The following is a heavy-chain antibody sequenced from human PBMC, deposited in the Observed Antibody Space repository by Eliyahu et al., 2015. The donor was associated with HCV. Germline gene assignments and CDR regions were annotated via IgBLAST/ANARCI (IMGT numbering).Heavy chain of an antibody. CDR1: GGTFSSYA. CDR2: IIPIFGTA. Sequence: QVQLVQSGAEVXKPGSSVKVSCKASGGTFSSYAISWVRQAPGQGLEWMGGIIPIFGTANYAQKFQGRVTITADKSTSTAYMELSSLRSEDTAVYYCAREVTMVQGAPWFDYWGQGTLVTVSS. J-gene: IGHJ4*02. V-gene: IGHV1-69*06. D-gene: IGHD3-10*01. CDR3: AREVTMVQGAPWFDY.